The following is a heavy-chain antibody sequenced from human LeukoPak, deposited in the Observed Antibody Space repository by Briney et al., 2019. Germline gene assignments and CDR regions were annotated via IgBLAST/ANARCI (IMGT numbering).Heavy chain of an antibody. V-gene: IGHV3-23*01. D-gene: IGHD3-3*01. J-gene: IGHJ3*02. CDR1: GFTFISYA. Sequence: GGSLRLSCAASGFTFISYAMSWVRQAPGGGLEWVSAISGSGGSTYYADSVKGRFTISRDNSKNTLYLQMNSLRAEDTAVYYCAREGASGDYDFWSGYYRVGIQTGAFDIWGQGTMVTVSS. CDR2: ISGSGGST. CDR3: AREGASGDYDFWSGYYRVGIQTGAFDI.